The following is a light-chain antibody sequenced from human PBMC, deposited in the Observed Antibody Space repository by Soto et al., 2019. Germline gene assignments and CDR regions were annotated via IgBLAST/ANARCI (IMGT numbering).Light chain of an antibody. CDR1: QRISND. Sequence: EVLMTQSPATLSVSPGERVILSFRASQRISNDLAWYQQKAGQAPRLLIYDASTRATGIPARFSGSGSGTEFTLTISSLQSEDFAVYFCHQYNNWPPWTFGGGTKVDIK. CDR3: HQYNNWPPWT. J-gene: IGKJ4*02. CDR2: DAS. V-gene: IGKV3-15*01.